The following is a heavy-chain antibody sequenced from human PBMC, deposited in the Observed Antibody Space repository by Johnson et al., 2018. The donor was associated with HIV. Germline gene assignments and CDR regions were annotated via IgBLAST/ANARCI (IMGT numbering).Heavy chain of an antibody. CDR3: ARDAGQWLDDAFDI. D-gene: IGHD6-19*01. J-gene: IGHJ3*02. CDR2: IYSGGST. V-gene: IGHV3-66*01. Sequence: VQLVESGGGLVQPGGSLRLSCAASGFTVSSYYMTWVRQAPAKGLEWVSVIYSGGSTYYADSVKGRFTISRDNSKNTLYLQMNSLRAEDTAVYYCARDAGQWLDDAFDIWGQGTMVTVSS. CDR1: GFTVSSYY.